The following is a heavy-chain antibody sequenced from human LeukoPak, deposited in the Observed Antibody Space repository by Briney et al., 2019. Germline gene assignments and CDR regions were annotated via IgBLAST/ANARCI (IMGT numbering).Heavy chain of an antibody. D-gene: IGHD1-26*01. CDR2: ISGSGGST. CDR1: GFTFSSYA. Sequence: GGSLRLSCAASGFTFSSYAMSWVRQAPGKGLEWVSAISGSGGSTYYADSVKGRFTISRDNSKNTLYLQMNSLRAEDTAVYYCARDRGIVGATGDYYYYGMDVWGQGTTVTVSS. J-gene: IGHJ6*02. CDR3: ARDRGIVGATGDYYYYGMDV. V-gene: IGHV3-23*01.